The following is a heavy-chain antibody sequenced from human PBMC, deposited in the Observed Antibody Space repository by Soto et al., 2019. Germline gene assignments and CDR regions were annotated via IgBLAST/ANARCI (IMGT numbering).Heavy chain of an antibody. J-gene: IGHJ6*02. CDR2: VWSEGSYK. Sequence: GGSLRLSCRTSGFAFNSYAMHWVRQAPGKGLEWVAGVWSEGSYKKYADSVTVRFIISRGTSENTNYVEMNSLRVDDTAEYYWARGYSYNRELYGMDVWGQWTTVTVSS. CDR1: GFAFNSYA. CDR3: ARGYSYNRELYGMDV. V-gene: IGHV3-33*01. D-gene: IGHD5-18*01.